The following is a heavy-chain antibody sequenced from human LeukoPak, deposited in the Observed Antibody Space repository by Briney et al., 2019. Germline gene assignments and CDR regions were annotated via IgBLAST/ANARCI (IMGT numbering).Heavy chain of an antibody. CDR2: IYYSGST. Sequence: SETLSLTCTVSGGSMSSSSYYWGWIRQPPGKGLEWIGSIYYSGSTYYNPSFKSRVTISVDTSKNQFSLKLSSVTAADTAVYYCARGCRGGYFDYWGQGTLVTVSS. CDR1: GGSMSSSSYY. CDR3: ARGCRGGYFDY. J-gene: IGHJ4*02. D-gene: IGHD2-15*01. V-gene: IGHV4-39*01.